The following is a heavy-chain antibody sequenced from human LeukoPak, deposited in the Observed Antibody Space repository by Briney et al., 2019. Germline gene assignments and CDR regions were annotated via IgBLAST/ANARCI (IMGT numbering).Heavy chain of an antibody. V-gene: IGHV4-39*01. CDR1: GGSISSSSDY. Sequence: SETLSPTCTVSGGSISSSSDYWGWIRQPPGKGLEWIGSIYYSGSTYYNPSLKSRVTISVDTSKNQSSLKLSSVTAADTAVYYCARMTTVTQGGYFDYWGEGTLVTVSS. CDR3: ARMTTVTQGGYFDY. CDR2: IYYSGST. J-gene: IGHJ4*02. D-gene: IGHD4-17*01.